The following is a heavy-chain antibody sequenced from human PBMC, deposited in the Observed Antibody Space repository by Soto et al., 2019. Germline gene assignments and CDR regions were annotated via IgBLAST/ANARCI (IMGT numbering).Heavy chain of an antibody. D-gene: IGHD2-2*01. CDR3: ARDIRVSNIVVVPAAPGEDYYYGMDV. V-gene: IGHV3-30*03. J-gene: IGHJ6*02. CDR2: ITYDGSHE. Sequence: GGSLRLSCAASGFSFSDYGMHWVRQAPGKGLEWVALITYDGSHEFYIDSVKGRFTISRDNSKNTLYLQMNSLRAEDTAVYYCARDIRVSNIVVVPAAPGEDYYYGMDVWGQGTTVTVSS. CDR1: GFSFSDYG.